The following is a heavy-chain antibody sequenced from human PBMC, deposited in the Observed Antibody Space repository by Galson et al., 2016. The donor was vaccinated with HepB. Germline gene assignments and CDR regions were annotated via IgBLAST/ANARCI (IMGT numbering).Heavy chain of an antibody. V-gene: IGHV3-23*01. CDR2: IDSSGHST. J-gene: IGHJ6*02. CDR1: EFTFSSYA. Sequence: SLRLSCAASEFTFSSYAMSWVRQAPGKGLEWVSDIDSSGHSTYYTDSVTGRFTISRDNSKNTLYLQMNSLRYEDTAVYYCAKAATPVFYYHGMDVWGQGTTVTVSS. CDR3: AKAATPVFYYHGMDV.